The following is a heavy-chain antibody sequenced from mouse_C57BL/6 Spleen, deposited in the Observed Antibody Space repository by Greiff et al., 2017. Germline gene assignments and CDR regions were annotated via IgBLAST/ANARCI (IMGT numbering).Heavy chain of an antibody. Sequence: EVQLQQSGPELVKPGASVKISCKASGYTFTDSYMNWVKQSHGKSLEWIGDINPNNGGTSYNQKFKGKATLTVDKSSSTAYMELRSLTSEDSAVYYCARGQLRLRGFAYWGQGTLVTVSA. J-gene: IGHJ3*01. CDR3: ARGQLRLRGFAY. CDR1: GYTFTDSY. D-gene: IGHD3-2*02. V-gene: IGHV1-26*01. CDR2: INPNNGGT.